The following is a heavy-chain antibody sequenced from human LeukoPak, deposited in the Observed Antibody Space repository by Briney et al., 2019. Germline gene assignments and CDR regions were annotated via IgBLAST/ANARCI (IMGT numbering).Heavy chain of an antibody. V-gene: IGHV3-21*01. CDR1: GFTFSSYS. CDR2: ISSSSSYI. Sequence: GGSLLLSCAASGFTFSSYSMNWVRQAPGKGVKWVSSISSSSSYIYYADSVKGRFTISRDNAKNSLYLQMNSLRAEDTAVYYCARYRELRVLDFDYWGQGTLVTVSS. CDR3: ARYRELRVLDFDY. D-gene: IGHD1-26*01. J-gene: IGHJ4*02.